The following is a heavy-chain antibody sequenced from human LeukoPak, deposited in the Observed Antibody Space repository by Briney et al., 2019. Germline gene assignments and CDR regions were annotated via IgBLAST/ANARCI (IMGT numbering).Heavy chain of an antibody. D-gene: IGHD2-2*02. CDR2: MNPNSGNT. CDR3: ARGREIPTDFDY. CDR1: GYTFTSYD. J-gene: IGHJ4*02. V-gene: IGHV1-8*01. Sequence: ASVKVSCKASGYTFTSYDINWARQATGQGLEWMGWMNPNSGNTGYAQKFQGRVTMTRNTSISTAYMELSSLRSEDTAVYYCARGREIPTDFDYWGQGTLVTVSS.